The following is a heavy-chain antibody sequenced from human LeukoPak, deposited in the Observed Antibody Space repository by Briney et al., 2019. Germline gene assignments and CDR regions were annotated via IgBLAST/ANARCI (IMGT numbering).Heavy chain of an antibody. J-gene: IGHJ5*01. CDR1: GYTLSELS. D-gene: IGHD2-2*01. CDR3: ATLDLPPSTSAVAS. V-gene: IGHV1-24*01. Sequence: ASVKVSCKVSGYTLSELSMHWVRQGPRKGLEWMGGFVVEDGERIYAQKFRGRVRVTEDTSTDTAYMELSSLRSEDTAVYYCATLDLPPSTSAVASWGQGTLVTVSS. CDR2: FVVEDGER.